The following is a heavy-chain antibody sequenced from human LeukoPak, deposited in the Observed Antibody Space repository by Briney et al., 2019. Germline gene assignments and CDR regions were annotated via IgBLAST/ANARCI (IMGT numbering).Heavy chain of an antibody. CDR1: GFTFSSYA. D-gene: IGHD2-8*01. V-gene: IGHV3-30*18. CDR2: ISYDGSNK. J-gene: IGHJ4*02. CDR3: AKEISDAFDY. Sequence: PGRSLRLSCAASGFTFSSYAMHWVRQAPGKGLEWVAVISYDGSNKFYADSVKGRFTISRDNSKNTLYLQMNSLRPEDTAVYYCAKEISDAFDYWGQGTLVTVSS.